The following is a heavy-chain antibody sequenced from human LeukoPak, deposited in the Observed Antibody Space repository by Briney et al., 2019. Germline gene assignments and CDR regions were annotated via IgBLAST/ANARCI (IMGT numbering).Heavy chain of an antibody. J-gene: IGHJ4*02. D-gene: IGHD4-23*01. CDR2: IIPIFGTA. Sequence: SVKVSCQASVGTFINYAISWVRQAPGQGLEWMGGIIPIFGTANYAQKFQGRVTITADESTSTAYMELSSLRSEDTAVYYCARTLYGGNDYWGQGTLVTVSS. CDR1: VGTFINYA. CDR3: ARTLYGGNDY. V-gene: IGHV1-69*13.